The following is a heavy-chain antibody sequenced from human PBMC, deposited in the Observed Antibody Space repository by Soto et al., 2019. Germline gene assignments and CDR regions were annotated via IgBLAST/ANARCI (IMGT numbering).Heavy chain of an antibody. J-gene: IGHJ4*02. Sequence: QVHLVQSGAEVKKPGASVKVSCKASGHTLSDSAIHWVRQPHGKGLEWMGGLEPEYGETIYAKKFEGRVSMTYDTSTDTAYMELISLRSEDTAVYYCATYRVIFDSWGQGTLVAVSS. CDR3: ATYRVIFDS. CDR1: GHTLSDSA. CDR2: LEPEYGET. V-gene: IGHV1-24*01. D-gene: IGHD3-16*02.